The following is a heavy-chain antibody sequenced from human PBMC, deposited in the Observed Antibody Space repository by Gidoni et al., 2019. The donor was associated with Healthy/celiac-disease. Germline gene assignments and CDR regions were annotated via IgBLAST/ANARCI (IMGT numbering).Heavy chain of an antibody. J-gene: IGHJ4*02. V-gene: IGHV3-30*18. CDR1: GFTFSSYG. CDR2: ISYDGSNK. Sequence: QVQLVEAGGGVVQPGRSMRLSCPASGFTFSSYGMDWVRHAPGKGLEWVAVISYDGSNKFYADSVKGRFTISRDNSKNTLYLQMNSLRAEDTAVYYCAKDSTGWVFDYWGQGTLVTVSS. CDR3: AKDSTGWVFDY. D-gene: IGHD6-19*01.